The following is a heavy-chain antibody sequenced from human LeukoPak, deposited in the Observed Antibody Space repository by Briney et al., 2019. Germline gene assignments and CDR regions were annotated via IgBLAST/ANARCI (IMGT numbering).Heavy chain of an antibody. CDR3: AREYPITIFGVVTRSLDY. J-gene: IGHJ4*02. CDR2: IYYSGST. V-gene: IGHV4-59*01. D-gene: IGHD3-3*01. Sequence: SETLSLTCTVSGGSISSYYWSWIRQPPGKGLEWIGYIYYSGSTNYKPSLKSRVTISVDTSKNQFSLKLSSVTAADTAVYYCAREYPITIFGVVTRSLDYWGQGTLVTVSS. CDR1: GGSISSYY.